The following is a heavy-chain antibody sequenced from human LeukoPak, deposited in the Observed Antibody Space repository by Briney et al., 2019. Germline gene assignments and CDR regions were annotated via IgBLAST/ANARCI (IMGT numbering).Heavy chain of an antibody. CDR1: GFTFSSYA. J-gene: IGHJ4*02. CDR2: ISSSSDYI. V-gene: IGHV3-21*01. CDR3: ARGNINFDY. Sequence: PGGSLRLSCAASGFTFSSYAMSWVRQAPGKGLEWVSSISSSSDYIYYVDSVKGRFTISRDNAKNSLFLQMNSLRAEDTAVYFCARGNINFDYWGRGTLFPVSS.